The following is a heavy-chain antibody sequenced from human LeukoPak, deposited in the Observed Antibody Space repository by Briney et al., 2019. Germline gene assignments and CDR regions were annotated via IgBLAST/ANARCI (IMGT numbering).Heavy chain of an antibody. Sequence: PSETLSLTCTVSGGSISSSSYYWSWIRQPAGKGLEWIGRIYTSGSTNYNPSLKSRVTMSVDTSKNQFSLKLSSVTAADTAVYYCAREVNVQWELGDDYFDYWGQGTLVTVSS. CDR2: IYTSGST. V-gene: IGHV4-61*02. CDR1: GGSISSSSYY. J-gene: IGHJ4*02. CDR3: AREVNVQWELGDDYFDY. D-gene: IGHD1-26*01.